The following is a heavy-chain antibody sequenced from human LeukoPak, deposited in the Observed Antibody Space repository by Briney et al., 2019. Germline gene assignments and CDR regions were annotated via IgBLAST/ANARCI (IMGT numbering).Heavy chain of an antibody. CDR3: ARRGRXXXNLNY. Sequence: GESLKISCKGSEYSFTSYLIGWVRRMPGKVLEWMGIIYPGDSDTRYSPSFQGQATISADKSISTAYLQWSRLKASDTAMYYCARRGRXXXNLNYWGQGTLVTVSS. J-gene: IGHJ4*02. CDR2: IYPGDSDT. D-gene: IGHD1-1*01. V-gene: IGHV5-51*01. CDR1: EYSFTSYL.